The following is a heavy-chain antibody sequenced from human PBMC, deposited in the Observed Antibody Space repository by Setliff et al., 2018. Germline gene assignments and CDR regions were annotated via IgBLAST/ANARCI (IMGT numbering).Heavy chain of an antibody. V-gene: IGHV4-34*12. J-gene: IGHJ4*02. CDR3: ARSFSRREKFLLDY. CDR2: IIHSGST. Sequence: TLSLTCAVYGGSFSGYYWSWIRQPPGKRLEWIGEIIHSGSTNYNPSLKSRVTISMDTSKNQFSLKVSSVTAADTAVCYCARSFSRREKFLLDYWGQGALVTVSS. CDR1: GGSFSGYY.